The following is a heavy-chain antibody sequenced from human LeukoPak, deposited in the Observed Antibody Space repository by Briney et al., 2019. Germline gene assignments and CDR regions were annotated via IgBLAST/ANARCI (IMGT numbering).Heavy chain of an antibody. V-gene: IGHV3-30*19. CDR2: IWYDGSNK. D-gene: IGHD2-15*01. CDR1: GFTFSSYG. CDR3: ARDSPSRVVVVAAPDY. J-gene: IGHJ4*02. Sequence: GGSLRLSCAASGFTFSSYGMHWVRQAPGKGLEWVAVIWYDGSNKYYADSVKGRFTISRDNSKNTLYLQMNSLRAEDTAVYYCARDSPSRVVVVAAPDYWGQGTLVTVSS.